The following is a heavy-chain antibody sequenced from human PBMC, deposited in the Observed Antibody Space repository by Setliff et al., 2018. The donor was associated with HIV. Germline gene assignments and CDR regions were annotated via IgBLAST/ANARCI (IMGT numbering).Heavy chain of an antibody. CDR2: VVDSGSV. D-gene: IGHD1-1*01. Sequence: SETLSLTCSIYGGSLTYYYWSWLRQSPGKGLEWIGEVVDSGSVNYNPSLKSRVTISVDPSKKEFSLKLASVTAADTAVYFCARGRDCDRSNCLLRYYYNYGMDVWGQGTTVTVS. V-gene: IGHV4-34*01. J-gene: IGHJ6*02. CDR3: ARGRDCDRSNCLLRYYYNYGMDV. CDR1: GGSLTYYY.